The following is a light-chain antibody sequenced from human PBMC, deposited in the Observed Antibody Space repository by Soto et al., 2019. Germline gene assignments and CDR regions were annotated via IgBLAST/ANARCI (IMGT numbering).Light chain of an antibody. V-gene: IGKV1-5*03. Sequence: DIQMTQSPSPLSASVGARVTITCRASPSISVWLAWYQQKAGKAPNLLIYKASRLESGVQSRFSGSGSETDFTLTISGLQPGDSATYYCQPYNSYSPTFGQGTKVEVK. CDR1: PSISVW. CDR3: QPYNSYSPT. CDR2: KAS. J-gene: IGKJ1*01.